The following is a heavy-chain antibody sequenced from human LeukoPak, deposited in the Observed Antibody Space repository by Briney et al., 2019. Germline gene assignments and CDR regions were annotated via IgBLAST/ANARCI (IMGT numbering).Heavy chain of an antibody. V-gene: IGHV3-33*01. CDR2: IWYDGSNK. CDR1: GFTFSSYG. D-gene: IGHD6-13*01. CDR3: VRSSMAAAGPFDY. J-gene: IGHJ4*02. Sequence: GGSLRLSCAASGFTFSSYGMHWVRQAPGKGLEWVTVIWYDGSNKYYADSVKGRFPISRDNSKNTLYLQMNSLRAEDTAVYYCVRSSMAAAGPFDYWGQGILVTVSS.